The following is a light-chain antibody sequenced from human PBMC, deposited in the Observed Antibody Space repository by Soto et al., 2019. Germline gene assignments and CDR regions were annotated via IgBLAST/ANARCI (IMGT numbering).Light chain of an antibody. CDR2: GAS. V-gene: IGKV3-15*01. CDR1: QSVSSN. J-gene: IGKJ1*01. CDR3: QQYNNWPPWT. Sequence: EIVMTQSPATLSVSPGERATLSCRASQSVSSNLAWYQQKPGQAPRLLIYGASTRAPSIPARFSGSGSGTEFTRTISSLQSEDFAVYYCQQYNNWPPWTFLQGAEVEIK.